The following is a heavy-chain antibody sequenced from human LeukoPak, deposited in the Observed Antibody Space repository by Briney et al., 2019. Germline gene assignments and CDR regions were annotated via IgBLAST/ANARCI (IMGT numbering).Heavy chain of an antibody. CDR3: ARDSYDYGDYGNSFDY. CDR2: ISYDGDYQ. J-gene: IGHJ4*02. Sequence: GGSLRLSCAASGFTFRNFAMHWVRQAPGKGLEWVAVISYDGDYQYYADSVKGRFTVSRDSSKNTVYLQMNSLRPEDTAVYYCARDSYDYGDYGNSFDYWGQGTLVTVPS. CDR1: GFTFRNFA. D-gene: IGHD4-17*01. V-gene: IGHV3-30*04.